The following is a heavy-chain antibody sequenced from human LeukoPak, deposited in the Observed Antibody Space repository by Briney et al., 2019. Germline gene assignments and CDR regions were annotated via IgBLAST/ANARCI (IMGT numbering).Heavy chain of an antibody. CDR1: GFTFSNYW. V-gene: IGHV3-74*01. J-gene: IGHJ5*02. Sequence: GSLRLSCAASGFTFSNYWMHWVRPAPGKGLVWVSRINSDGINTSYADSVKGRFTISRDNAKNTLNLQMNSLRAEDTAVYYCARGLGQYYDTSDNWFDPWGQGTLVTVSS. D-gene: IGHD3-22*01. CDR2: INSDGINT. CDR3: ARGLGQYYDTSDNWFDP.